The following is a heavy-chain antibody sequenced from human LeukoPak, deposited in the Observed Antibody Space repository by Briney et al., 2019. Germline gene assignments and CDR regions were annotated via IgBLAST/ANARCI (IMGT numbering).Heavy chain of an antibody. CDR3: ARGSSVLPRDTFDY. V-gene: IGHV4-59*01. CDR1: GGSISSYY. D-gene: IGHD5/OR15-5a*01. Sequence: SETLSLTCTVSGGSISSYYWSWIRQPPGKGLEWIGYIYYSGSTNYNPSLKSRVTISVDTSKNQFSLKLSSVTAADTAVYYCARGSSVLPRDTFDYWDQGTLVTVSS. J-gene: IGHJ4*02. CDR2: IYYSGST.